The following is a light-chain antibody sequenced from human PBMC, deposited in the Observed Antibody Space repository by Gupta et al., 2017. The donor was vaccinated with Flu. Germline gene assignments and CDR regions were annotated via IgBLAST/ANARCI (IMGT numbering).Light chain of an antibody. V-gene: IGLV2-23*01. J-gene: IGLJ1*01. CDR3: YSDAGSFDYV. CDR2: EAT. Sequence: QSGLTQPASVSRAPGGSIPISCTGTTSDVGTYYFVSWYQQHPGKSPKFFIYEATHRPAGGSDRFSGSKSGNTAFLSISGLQAEDDAQYYCYSDAGSFDYVCGGGTMITGL. CDR1: TSDVGTYYF.